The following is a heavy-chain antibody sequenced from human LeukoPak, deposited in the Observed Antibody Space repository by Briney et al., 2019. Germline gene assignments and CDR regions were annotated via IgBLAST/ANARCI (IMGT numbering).Heavy chain of an antibody. Sequence: SGGSLRLSCAASGFTFDDYGMSWVRQAPGKGLEWVSGINWNGGSTGCADSVKGRFTISRDNAKNSLYLQMNSLRAEDTALYYCARYRDPSGPDAFDIWGQGTMVTVSS. V-gene: IGHV3-20*04. CDR3: ARYRDPSGPDAFDI. J-gene: IGHJ3*02. CDR1: GFTFDDYG. CDR2: INWNGGST. D-gene: IGHD3-10*01.